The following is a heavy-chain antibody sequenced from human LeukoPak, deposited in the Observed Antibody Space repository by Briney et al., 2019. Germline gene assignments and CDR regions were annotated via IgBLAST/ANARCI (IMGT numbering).Heavy chain of an antibody. Sequence: GGSLRLSCAASGFTFSSYSMNWVRQAPGKGLGWVSSISSSSSYIYYADSVKGRFTISRDNAKNSLYLQMNSLRAEDTAVYYCARDRATMVRGVSLFDYWGQGTLVTVSS. CDR2: ISSSSSYI. V-gene: IGHV3-21*01. CDR3: ARDRATMVRGVSLFDY. D-gene: IGHD3-10*01. CDR1: GFTFSSYS. J-gene: IGHJ4*02.